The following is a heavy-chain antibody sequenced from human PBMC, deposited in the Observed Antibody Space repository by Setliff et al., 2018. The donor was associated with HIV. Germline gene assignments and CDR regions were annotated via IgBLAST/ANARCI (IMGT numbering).Heavy chain of an antibody. J-gene: IGHJ4*02. D-gene: IGHD3-22*01. Sequence: ASVKVSCKASGYSFSSYPMHWVRQAPGQGLEWMGWLNARSGNTRYSQKFQGRVTMTRDTSASTAHMELNSLTSEDTAVYYCARGKISPRGVVLIDYWGQGTLVTVSS. CDR2: LNARSGNT. V-gene: IGHV1-3*01. CDR3: ARGKISPRGVVLIDY. CDR1: GYSFSSYP.